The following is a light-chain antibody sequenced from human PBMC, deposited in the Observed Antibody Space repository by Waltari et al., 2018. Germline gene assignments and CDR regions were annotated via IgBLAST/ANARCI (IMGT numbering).Light chain of an antibody. J-gene: IGKJ1*01. V-gene: IGKV2-28*01. Sequence: DIVMTQSPLSLSVTPGEPASISCRSSQSLLHSSGNTFLDWYLQKPGQSPQPLVSLISNRASGGPDRFSGSGSGTDFTRKISRVEAEDVGVYVCMQARQTPWTFGQGTKVEIK. CDR3: MQARQTPWT. CDR2: LIS. CDR1: QSLLHSSGNTF.